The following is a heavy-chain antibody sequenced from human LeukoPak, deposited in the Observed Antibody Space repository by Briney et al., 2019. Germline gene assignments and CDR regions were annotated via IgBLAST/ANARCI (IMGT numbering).Heavy chain of an antibody. CDR2: IWYDGSNK. V-gene: IGHV3-33*01. Sequence: GRSLRLSCAASGFTFSSYGMHWVRQAPGEGLEWVAVIWYDGSNKYYADSVKGRFTISRDNSKNTLYLQMNSLRAEDTAVYYCAGVGGLWTKYGMDVWGQGTTFTVSS. CDR1: GFTFSSYG. CDR3: AGVGGLWTKYGMDV. J-gene: IGHJ6*02. D-gene: IGHD3/OR15-3a*01.